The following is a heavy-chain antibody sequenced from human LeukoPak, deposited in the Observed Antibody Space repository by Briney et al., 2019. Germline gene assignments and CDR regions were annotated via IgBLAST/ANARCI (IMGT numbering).Heavy chain of an antibody. CDR1: GFTVSNNY. D-gene: IGHD3-22*01. V-gene: IGHV3-53*01. CDR2: IYSGGST. J-gene: IGHJ4*02. Sequence: PGGSLRLSCAASGFTVSNNYMSWVRQAPGEGLEWVSLIYSGGSTYYAGSVKGRFTISRDNSKNTLFLQMNSLRVEDTAVYYCATYSSLDYWGQGILVTVSS. CDR3: ATYSSLDY.